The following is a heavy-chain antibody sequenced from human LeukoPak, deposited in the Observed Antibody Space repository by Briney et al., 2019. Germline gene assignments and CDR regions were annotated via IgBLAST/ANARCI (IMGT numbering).Heavy chain of an antibody. CDR1: GGSFSGYY. J-gene: IGHJ6*03. D-gene: IGHD6-13*01. V-gene: IGHV4-34*01. Sequence: PSETLSLTCAVYGGSFSGYYWSWIRQPPGKGLEWIGEINHSGSTNYNPSLKSRVTISVDTSKNQFSLKLSSVTAADTAVYYCARGPRGGQQFHYYMDVWGKGTTVTISS. CDR3: ARGPRGGQQFHYYMDV. CDR2: INHSGST.